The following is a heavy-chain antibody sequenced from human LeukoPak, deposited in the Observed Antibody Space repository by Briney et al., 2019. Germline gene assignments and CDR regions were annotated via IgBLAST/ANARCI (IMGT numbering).Heavy chain of an antibody. V-gene: IGHV3-23*01. Sequence: GGSLRLSCAASGFTFSSYAMTWVRQAPGKGLEWVSSISAGGYNTYYADSVRGRFTISRDKSKNTLYLQMNSLRAEDTAVYYYSKDAHISSSTGWGQGTLVTVSS. J-gene: IGHJ4*02. D-gene: IGHD6-13*01. CDR3: SKDAHISSSTG. CDR2: ISAGGYNT. CDR1: GFTFSSYA.